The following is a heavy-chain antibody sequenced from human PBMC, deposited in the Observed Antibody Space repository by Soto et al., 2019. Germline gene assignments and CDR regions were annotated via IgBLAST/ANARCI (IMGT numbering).Heavy chain of an antibody. D-gene: IGHD3-22*01. V-gene: IGHV3-30*18. CDR3: AKVGPMIVAHRSAFDI. CDR2: ISYDGSNK. Sequence: GSLRLSCAAPVFTFSSYGMHWVRQAPGKGLEWVAVISYDGSNKYYADSVKGRFTISRDNSKNTLYLQMNSLRAEDTAVYYRAKVGPMIVAHRSAFDIWGQGTMVTVSS. CDR1: VFTFSSYG. J-gene: IGHJ3*02.